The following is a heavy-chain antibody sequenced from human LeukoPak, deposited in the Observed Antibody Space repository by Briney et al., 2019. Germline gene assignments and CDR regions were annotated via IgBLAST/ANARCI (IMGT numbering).Heavy chain of an antibody. D-gene: IGHD2-2*01. V-gene: IGHV4-61*05. CDR1: GGSISSSSYY. J-gene: IGHJ4*02. CDR3: ARDSEVVPAAFDY. Sequence: SETLSLTCTVSGGSISSSSYYWGWIRQPPGKGLEWIGYIYYSGSTNYNPSLKSRVTISVDTSKNQFSLKLSSVTAADTAVYYCARDSEVVPAAFDYWGQGTLVTVSS. CDR2: IYYSGST.